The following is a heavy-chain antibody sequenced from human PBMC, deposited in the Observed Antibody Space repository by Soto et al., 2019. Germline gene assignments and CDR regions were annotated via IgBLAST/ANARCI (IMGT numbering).Heavy chain of an antibody. J-gene: IGHJ6*02. CDR1: GGSFSGYS. Sequence: SETLSLTCAVYGGSFSGYSWSWFRQPPGKGLEWIGEINHSGSSNHNPSLKSRVTISVDTSKTQFSLKLTSVTAADTAVYYCARKSSLAARRLFTYNYYGMGVWGQGTTVTVSS. CDR2: INHSGSS. V-gene: IGHV4-34*01. CDR3: ARKSSLAARRLFTYNYYGMGV. D-gene: IGHD6-6*01.